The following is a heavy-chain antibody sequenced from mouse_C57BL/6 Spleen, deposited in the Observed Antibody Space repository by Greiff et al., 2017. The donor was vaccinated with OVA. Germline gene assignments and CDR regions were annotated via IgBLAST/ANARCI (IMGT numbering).Heavy chain of an antibody. J-gene: IGHJ1*03. CDR2: IYPRSGNT. Sequence: QVQLKESGAELARPGASVKLSCKASGYTFTSYGISWVKQRTGQGLEWIGEIYPRSGNTYYNEKFKGKATLTADKSSSTAYMELRSLTSEDSAVYFGARWDTTVGDWYFDVWGTGTTVTVSS. CDR1: GYTFTSYG. D-gene: IGHD1-1*01. V-gene: IGHV1-81*01. CDR3: ARWDTTVGDWYFDV.